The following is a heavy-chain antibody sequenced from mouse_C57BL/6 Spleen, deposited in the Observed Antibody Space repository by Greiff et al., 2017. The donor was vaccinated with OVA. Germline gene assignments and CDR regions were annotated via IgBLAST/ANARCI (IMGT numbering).Heavy chain of an antibody. CDR3: ARKRVYYGSSSFAY. V-gene: IGHV1-55*01. CDR1: GYTFTSYW. CDR2: IYPGSGST. J-gene: IGHJ3*01. D-gene: IGHD1-1*01. Sequence: QVQLQQPGAELVKPGASVKMSCKASGYTFTSYWITWVKQRPGQGLEWLGDIYPGSGSTNYNAKFKNKATLTVDTSSSTAYMQLSSLTSEDSAVYYCARKRVYYGSSSFAYWGQGTLVTVSA.